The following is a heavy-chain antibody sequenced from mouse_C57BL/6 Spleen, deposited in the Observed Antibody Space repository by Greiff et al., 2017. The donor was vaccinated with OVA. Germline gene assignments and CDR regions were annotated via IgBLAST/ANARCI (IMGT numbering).Heavy chain of an antibody. CDR3: ARKAYSNYVGY. CDR2: INPNSGST. D-gene: IGHD2-5*01. J-gene: IGHJ2*01. V-gene: IGHV1-64*01. Sequence: QVQLQQPGAELVKPGASVKLSCKASGYTFTSYWMHWVKQRPGQGLEWIGMINPNSGSTNYNEKFKSKATLTVDKSSSTAYMQLSSLTSEDSAVYCCARKAYSNYVGYWGQGTTLTVSS. CDR1: GYTFTSYW.